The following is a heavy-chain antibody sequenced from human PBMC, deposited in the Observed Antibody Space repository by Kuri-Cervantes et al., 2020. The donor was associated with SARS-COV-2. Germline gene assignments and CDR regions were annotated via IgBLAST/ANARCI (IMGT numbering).Heavy chain of an antibody. CDR2: IIPIFGIA. D-gene: IGHD6-13*01. CDR3: ARVRNGYSSSWQAYYYYYMVV. J-gene: IGHJ6*03. CDR1: GGTFSSYA. V-gene: IGHV1-69*10. Sequence: SVKVSCKASGGTFSSYAISWVRQAPGQGLEWMGGIIPIFGIANYAQKFQGRVTITADKSTSTAYMELSRLRSEDTAVYYCARVRNGYSSSWQAYYYYYMVVWGKGTTVTVSS.